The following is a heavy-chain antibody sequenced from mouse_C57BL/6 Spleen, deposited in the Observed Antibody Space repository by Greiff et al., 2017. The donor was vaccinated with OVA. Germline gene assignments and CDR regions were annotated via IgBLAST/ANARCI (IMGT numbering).Heavy chain of an antibody. D-gene: IGHD2-4*01. V-gene: IGHV5-9-1*02. CDR3: TRDEGLRAWFAY. Sequence: EVKLVESGEGLVKPGGSLKLSCAASGFTFSSYAMSWVRQTPEKRLEWVAYICSGGDYIYYADTVKGRFTISRDNARNTLYLQMSSLKSEDTAMYYCTRDEGLRAWFAYWGQGTLVTVSA. J-gene: IGHJ3*01. CDR2: ICSGGDYI. CDR1: GFTFSSYA.